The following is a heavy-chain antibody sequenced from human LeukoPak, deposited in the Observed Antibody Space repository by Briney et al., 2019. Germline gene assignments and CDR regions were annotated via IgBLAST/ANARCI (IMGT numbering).Heavy chain of an antibody. J-gene: IGHJ4*02. D-gene: IGHD1-26*01. CDR3: ARDKGSYYDFDY. CDR2: ISYDGGNK. CDR1: GFTFSSYA. Sequence: GGSLRLSCAASGFTFSSYAMHWVRQAPGKGLEWVAVISYDGGNKYYADSVKGRFTISRDNSKNTLYLQMNSLRAEDTAVYYCARDKGSYYDFDYWGQGTLVTVSS. V-gene: IGHV3-30-3*01.